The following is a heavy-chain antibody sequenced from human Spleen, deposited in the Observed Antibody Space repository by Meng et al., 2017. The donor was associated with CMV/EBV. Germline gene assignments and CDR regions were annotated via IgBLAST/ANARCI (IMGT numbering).Heavy chain of an antibody. J-gene: IGHJ6*02. CDR2: INSDGSST. CDR1: GLTLSSYW. D-gene: IGHD3-3*01. V-gene: IGHV3-74*01. CDR3: AREYYDFWSGNAYYYYGMDV. Sequence: GGSLRLSCAASGLTLSSYWMHWVRQAPGKGLVWVSRINSDGSSTSYADPVKGRFTISRDNAKNTLYLQMNSLRAEYTAVYYCAREYYDFWSGNAYYYYGMDVWGQGTTVTVSS.